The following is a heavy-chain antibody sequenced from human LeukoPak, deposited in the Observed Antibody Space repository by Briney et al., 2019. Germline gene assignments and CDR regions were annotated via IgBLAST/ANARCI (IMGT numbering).Heavy chain of an antibody. CDR1: GYTFTGYY. Sequence: ASVKVSCKASGYTFTGYYMHWVRQAPGQGLEWMGWINPNSGGTNYARKFQGRVTMTRDTSISTAYMDLSSLRSDDTAVYYCARDGHDSSGYYPDFWGQGTLVTVSS. D-gene: IGHD3-22*01. V-gene: IGHV1-2*02. CDR3: ARDGHDSSGYYPDF. J-gene: IGHJ4*02. CDR2: INPNSGGT.